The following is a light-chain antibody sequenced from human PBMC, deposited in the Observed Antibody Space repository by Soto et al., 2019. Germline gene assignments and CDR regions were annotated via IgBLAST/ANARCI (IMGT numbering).Light chain of an antibody. Sequence: IQLTQSPSSLSASVGDRVSITCRASQDIKTYLAWYQQKQGKAPKLLISGTFTLQSGVPSRFNGSRSGTDFTLTISRLQPEDFATYYCQHLNNYPPFTFGPGTKVDLE. CDR3: QHLNNYPPFT. CDR2: GTF. V-gene: IGKV1-9*01. J-gene: IGKJ3*01. CDR1: QDIKTY.